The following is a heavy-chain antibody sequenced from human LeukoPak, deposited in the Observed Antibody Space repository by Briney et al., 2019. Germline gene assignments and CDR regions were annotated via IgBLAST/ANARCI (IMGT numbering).Heavy chain of an antibody. CDR3: ARDGISVSSYYYYGMDV. V-gene: IGHV7-4-1*02. J-gene: IGHJ6*02. CDR1: GYTFTSYA. D-gene: IGHD5/OR15-5a*01. CDR2: VNTNTGNP. Sequence: GASVKVSCKASGYTFTSYAMNWVRQAPGQGLEWMGWVNTNTGNPTYAQGFTGRFVFSLDTSVSTAYLQISNLKAEDTAVYYCARDGISVSSYYYYGMDVWGQGTTVTVSS.